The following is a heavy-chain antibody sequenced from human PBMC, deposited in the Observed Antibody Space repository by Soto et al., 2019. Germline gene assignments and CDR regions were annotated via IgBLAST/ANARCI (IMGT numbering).Heavy chain of an antibody. CDR2: ISATSSTI. D-gene: IGHD6-13*01. CDR3: ARAMYSSKTAFDY. V-gene: IGHV3-11*01. CDR1: GFTFSDYY. J-gene: IGHJ4*02. Sequence: QVQLVESGGGLVKPGGSLRLSCAASGFTFSDYYMSWIRQAPGKGLEWVSYISATSSTISYSGSVKGRFTLSRDSAKSSLYLQMNSLRAEDTAVYYCARAMYSSKTAFDYWGQGTLVTVSS.